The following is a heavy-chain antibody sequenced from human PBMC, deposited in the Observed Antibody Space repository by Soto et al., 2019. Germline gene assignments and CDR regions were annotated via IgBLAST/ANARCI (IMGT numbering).Heavy chain of an antibody. CDR2: FSAYNGNT. J-gene: IGHJ4*02. Sequence: QVQLVQSGAEVKKPGASVKVSCKASGYTFTSYGISWVRQAPGQGLEWMGWFSAYNGNTNYAQKLQGRVTMTTDTSTSTAYMELRSLRSDDTAVYYCAREGLDGYSSGWSVFDYWGQGTLVTVSS. CDR1: GYTFTSYG. V-gene: IGHV1-18*01. CDR3: AREGLDGYSSGWSVFDY. D-gene: IGHD6-19*01.